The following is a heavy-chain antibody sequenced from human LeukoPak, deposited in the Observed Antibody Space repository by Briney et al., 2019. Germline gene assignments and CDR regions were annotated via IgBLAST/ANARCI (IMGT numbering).Heavy chain of an antibody. D-gene: IGHD3-16*01. Sequence: GGSLKPSVAPPGLTAITNYITWFRQPPGKGLEWVSVIYSGGSTYYADSVKGRFTISRHNSKNTLYLQMNSLRAEDTAVYYCARMLPPTWGQGTLVTVSS. CDR3: ARMLPPT. V-gene: IGHV3-53*04. CDR1: GLTAITNY. CDR2: IYSGGST. J-gene: IGHJ4*02.